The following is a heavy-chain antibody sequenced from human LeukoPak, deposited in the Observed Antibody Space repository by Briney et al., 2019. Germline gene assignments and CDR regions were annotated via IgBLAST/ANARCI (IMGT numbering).Heavy chain of an antibody. D-gene: IGHD3-9*01. CDR3: ARTTRYFDWLDKYYFDY. Sequence: ASVKVSCKASGYTFTGYYMHWVRQAPGQGLEWMGWINPNSGGTNYAQKFQGRVTMTRDTSISTAYMELSRLRSEDTAVYYCARTTRYFDWLDKYYFDYWGQGTLVTVSS. J-gene: IGHJ4*02. CDR1: GYTFTGYY. V-gene: IGHV1-2*02. CDR2: INPNSGGT.